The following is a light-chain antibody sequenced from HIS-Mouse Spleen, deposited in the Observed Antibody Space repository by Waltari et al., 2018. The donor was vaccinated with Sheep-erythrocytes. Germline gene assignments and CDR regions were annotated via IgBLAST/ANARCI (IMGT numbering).Light chain of an antibody. CDR3: CSYAGSYNHV. CDR1: SSDAGGYNY. V-gene: IGLV2-11*01. Sequence: QSALTQPRSVSGSPGQSVTISCTGTSSDAGGYNYVSWYQQHPGKAPQLMIYDVSKRPSGVPDRFSGSKSGNTASLTISGLQAEDEADYYCCSYAGSYNHVFATGTKVTVL. J-gene: IGLJ1*01. CDR2: DVS.